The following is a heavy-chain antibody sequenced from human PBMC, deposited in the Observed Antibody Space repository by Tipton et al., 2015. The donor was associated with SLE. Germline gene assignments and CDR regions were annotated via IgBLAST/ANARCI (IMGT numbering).Heavy chain of an antibody. Sequence: TLSLTCTVSGGSISSGSHYWIWVRENPGRGLEWIGYIHHSGSTFYNPSLESRVSISVDTSENHFSLKMSSVTAADAAVYFCARGTFAVVPANKGVWFEPWGQGALVTVSS. J-gene: IGHJ5*02. CDR2: IHHSGST. V-gene: IGHV4-31*03. CDR1: GGSISSGSHY. CDR3: ARGTFAVVPANKGVWFEP. D-gene: IGHD2-2*01.